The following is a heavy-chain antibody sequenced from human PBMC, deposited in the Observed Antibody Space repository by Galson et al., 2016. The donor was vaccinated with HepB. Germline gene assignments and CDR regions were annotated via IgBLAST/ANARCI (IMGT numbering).Heavy chain of an antibody. D-gene: IGHD1-14*01. CDR3: ARGSLRVTRNHYDFDW. CDR1: GLSFSGHL. J-gene: IGHJ4*02. CDR2: ISPSGDI. Sequence: SLRLSCAASGLSFSGHLMSWMRQAPGKGLEWLSHISPSGDIEVATSLKGRFTISRDNAKNSLYLQMSSLRAEDTAVYYCARGSLRVTRNHYDFDWWGQGTLVTVYS. V-gene: IGHV3-69-1*01.